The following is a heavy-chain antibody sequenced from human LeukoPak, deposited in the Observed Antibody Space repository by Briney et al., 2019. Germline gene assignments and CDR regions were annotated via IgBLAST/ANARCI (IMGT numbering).Heavy chain of an antibody. D-gene: IGHD6-6*01. V-gene: IGHV4-30-2*01. Sequence: PSQTLSLTCAVSGGSISCGSYSWNWIRQAPGKGLEWIRYIYDSGNAFYNPSLKSRVTISVARSKNHFSLSLCSVTAADTAVYYCARRPVDYSSSDHAFDIWGQGTMVTVSS. CDR2: IYDSGNA. CDR3: ARRPVDYSSSDHAFDI. J-gene: IGHJ3*02. CDR1: GGSISCGSYS.